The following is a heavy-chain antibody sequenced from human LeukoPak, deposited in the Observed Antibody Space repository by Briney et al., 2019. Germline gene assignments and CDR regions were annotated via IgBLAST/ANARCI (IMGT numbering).Heavy chain of an antibody. V-gene: IGHV3-23*01. CDR1: GFIFSSYA. Sequence: SGGSLRLSCAASGFIFSSYAMSWVRQAPGKGLEWVSAISGSGGSTYYADSVKGRFTISRDNSKNTLYLQMNSLRAEDTAVYYCAKDSRLVTMVRGVTRENYYYYYGMDVWGQGTTVTVSS. D-gene: IGHD3-10*01. J-gene: IGHJ6*02. CDR2: ISGSGGST. CDR3: AKDSRLVTMVRGVTRENYYYYYGMDV.